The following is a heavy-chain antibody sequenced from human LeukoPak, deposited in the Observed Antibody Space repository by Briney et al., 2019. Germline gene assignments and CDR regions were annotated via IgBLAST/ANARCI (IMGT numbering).Heavy chain of an antibody. CDR1: GFTFSSYA. D-gene: IGHD2-2*02. Sequence: GGSLRLSCAASGFTFSSYAMSWVRQAPGKGLEWVSAISGSGGSTYYADSVKGRLTISRDNSKNTLYLQMNSLRAEDTAVYYCATVPVVPAAIPYYYYYMDVWGKGTTVTVSS. CDR2: ISGSGGST. CDR3: ATVPVVPAAIPYYYYYMDV. V-gene: IGHV3-23*01. J-gene: IGHJ6*03.